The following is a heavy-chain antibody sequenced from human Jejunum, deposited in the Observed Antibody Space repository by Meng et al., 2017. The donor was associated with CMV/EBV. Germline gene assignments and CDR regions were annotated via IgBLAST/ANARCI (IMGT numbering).Heavy chain of an antibody. CDR3: VRSSTTGGFDP. J-gene: IGHJ5*02. D-gene: IGHD1-1*01. Sequence: GDSVSTNRAAWTWIRQSPSGGLEWLVRTYSRSQWSNDYAVSVKSRITINPDTSKNQFSLHLTSLTPEDTAVYYCVRSSTTGGFDPWGQGTLVTVSS. V-gene: IGHV6-1*01. CDR1: GDSVSTNRAA. CDR2: TYSRSQWSN.